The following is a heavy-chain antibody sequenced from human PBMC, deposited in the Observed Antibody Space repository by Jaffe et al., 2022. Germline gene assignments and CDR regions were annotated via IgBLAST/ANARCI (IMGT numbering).Heavy chain of an antibody. V-gene: IGHV4-34*01. D-gene: IGHD2-15*01. CDR3: ARVDGKIGYCSGGSCRPLYYYYYMDV. J-gene: IGHJ6*03. Sequence: QVQLQQWGAGLLKPSETLSLTCAVYGGSFSGYYWSWIRQPPGKGLEWIGEINHSGSTNYNPSLKSRVTISVDTSKNQFSLKLSSVTAADTAVYYCARVDGKIGYCSGGSCRPLYYYYYMDVWGKGTTVTVSS. CDR2: INHSGST. CDR1: GGSFSGYY.